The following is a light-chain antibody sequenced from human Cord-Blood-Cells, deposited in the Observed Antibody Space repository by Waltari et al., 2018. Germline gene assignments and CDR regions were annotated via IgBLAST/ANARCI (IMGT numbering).Light chain of an antibody. J-gene: IGLJ2*01. CDR3: CSYAGSSTFVV. V-gene: IGLV2-23*02. CDR2: EVS. Sequence: QSALTQPASVSGSPGQSITISCPGTSSDVGSYNLVSWYQQHPCKAPKLMIYEVSKRPSGVSNRFSGSKSGNTASLTISGLQAEDEADYYCCSYAGSSTFVVFGGGTKLTVL. CDR1: SSDVGSYNL.